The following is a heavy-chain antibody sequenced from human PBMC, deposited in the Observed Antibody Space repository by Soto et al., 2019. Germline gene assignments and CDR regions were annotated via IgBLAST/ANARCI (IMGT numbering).Heavy chain of an antibody. V-gene: IGHV4-30-2*01. Sequence: QLQLQESGSGLVKPSQTLSLTCAVSGGSFSSGGYSWSWIRQPPGKGLEWIGYIYHSESTYYNPSLNSRVTISVDRSKNQFSLKLSSVTAADTAVYYCARGSSGSYLMSYFDYWGQGTLVTVSS. CDR1: GGSFSSGGYS. D-gene: IGHD1-26*01. CDR3: ARGSSGSYLMSYFDY. J-gene: IGHJ4*02. CDR2: IYHSEST.